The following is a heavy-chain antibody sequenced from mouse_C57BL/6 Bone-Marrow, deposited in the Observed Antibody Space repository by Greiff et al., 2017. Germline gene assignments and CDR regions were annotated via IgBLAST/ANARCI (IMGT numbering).Heavy chain of an antibody. D-gene: IGHD2-1*01. Sequence: QVQLQQPGAELVKPGASVKMSCKASGYTFTSYWITWVKQRPGQGLEWIGDIYPGSGSTNYNEKFKSKATLTVDTSSSTAYMQLSSLTSEDSAVYYCASRYGNLYYARDYWGQGTSVTVSS. V-gene: IGHV1-55*01. CDR2: IYPGSGST. J-gene: IGHJ4*01. CDR3: ASRYGNLYYARDY. CDR1: GYTFTSYW.